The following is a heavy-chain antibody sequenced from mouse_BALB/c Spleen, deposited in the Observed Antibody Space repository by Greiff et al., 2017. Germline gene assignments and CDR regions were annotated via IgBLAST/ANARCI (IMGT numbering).Heavy chain of an antibody. J-gene: IGHJ3*01. CDR2: IRLKSNNYAT. CDR3: TRHDYDQGFAY. CDR1: GFTFSNYW. V-gene: IGHV6-6*02. D-gene: IGHD2-4*01. Sequence: EVHLVESGGGLVQPGGSMKLSCVASGFTFSNYWMNWVRQSPEKGLEWVAEIRLKSNNYATHYAESVKGRFTISRDDSKSSVYLQMNNLRAEDTGIYYCTRHDYDQGFAYWGQGTLVTVSA.